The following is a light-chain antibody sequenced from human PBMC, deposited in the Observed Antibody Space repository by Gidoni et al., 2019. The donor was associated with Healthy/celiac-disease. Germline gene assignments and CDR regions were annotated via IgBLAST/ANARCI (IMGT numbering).Light chain of an antibody. J-gene: IGLJ3*02. CDR2: DDS. Sequence: SYVLTPPPSVSVAPETTARITCGGSNRGSKSVHWYQQQPGRAPVLVVYDDSDRPSGNPERFSGSNSGNTATLTISRVEAGDEADYYCQVWDSSSDQGVFGGWTKLTVL. CDR1: NRGSKS. V-gene: IGLV3-21*03. CDR3: QVWDSSSDQGV.